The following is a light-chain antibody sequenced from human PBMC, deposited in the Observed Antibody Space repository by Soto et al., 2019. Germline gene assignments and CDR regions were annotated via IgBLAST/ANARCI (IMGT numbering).Light chain of an antibody. CDR3: SSYRVGGSYV. V-gene: IGLV2-14*03. CDR2: DVS. J-gene: IGLJ1*01. CDR1: SSDVGRHNA. Sequence: SVLTHPASVSGSPGQSITISCSGTSSDVGRHNAVSWYQQHPGKVPQLMIYDVSIRPSGISDRLSASKSGNMASLTISGLQAEDEADHYCSSYRVGGSYVFGTGTKVTVL.